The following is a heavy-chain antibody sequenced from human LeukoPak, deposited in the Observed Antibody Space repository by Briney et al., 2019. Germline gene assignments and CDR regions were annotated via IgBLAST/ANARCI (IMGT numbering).Heavy chain of an antibody. CDR1: GFTFSSYG. V-gene: IGHV3-23*01. CDR2: ISGSGGST. Sequence: GGSLRLSCAASGFTFSSYGMSWVRQAPGKGLEWVSAISGSGGSTYYADSVKGRFTISRDNSKNTLYPQMNSLRAEDTAVYYCAKDRRTFVSAFDIWGQGTMVTVSS. CDR3: AKDRRTFVSAFDI. J-gene: IGHJ3*02. D-gene: IGHD3-16*02.